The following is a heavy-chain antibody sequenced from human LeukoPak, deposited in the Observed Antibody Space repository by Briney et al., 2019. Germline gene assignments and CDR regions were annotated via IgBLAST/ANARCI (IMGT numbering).Heavy chain of an antibody. J-gene: IGHJ6*04. Sequence: ASVKVSCKASGVTFSTYAINWVRQAPGQGLEWMGRIIPIFGTANYAQKFQGRVTITADESTSTAYMELSSLRCEDTAMYYCARDNGGLGGYDHFYYYGMDVWGKGTTVTVSS. V-gene: IGHV1-69*15. CDR2: IIPIFGTA. D-gene: IGHD5-12*01. CDR1: GVTFSTYA. CDR3: ARDNGGLGGYDHFYYYGMDV.